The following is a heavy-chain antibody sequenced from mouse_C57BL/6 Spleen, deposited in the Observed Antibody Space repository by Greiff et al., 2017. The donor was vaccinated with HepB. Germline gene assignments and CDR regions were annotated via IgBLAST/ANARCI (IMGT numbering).Heavy chain of an antibody. J-gene: IGHJ4*01. V-gene: IGHV3-6*01. CDR1: GYSITSGYY. Sequence: VQLKESGPGLVKPSQSLSLTCSVTGYSITSGYYWNWIRQFPGNKLEWMGYISYDGSNNYNPSLKNRISITRDTSKNQFFLKLNSVTTEDTATYYCAREGRWGQGTSVTVSS. CDR3: AREGR. CDR2: ISYDGSN.